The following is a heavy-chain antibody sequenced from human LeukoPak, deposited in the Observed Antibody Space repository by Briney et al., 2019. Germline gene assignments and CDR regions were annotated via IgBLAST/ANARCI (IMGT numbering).Heavy chain of an antibody. Sequence: GGSLRLSCAASGFTFSDYYINWIRQAPGKGLEWVSYISSGGNTIYYADSVKGRFTISRDNAKNSLYLQLNSLRAEDAAVYYCARSLVVGATYPYHWGQGTLVTVSS. D-gene: IGHD1-26*01. CDR3: ARSLVVGATYPYH. CDR2: ISSGGNTI. CDR1: GFTFSDYY. J-gene: IGHJ5*02. V-gene: IGHV3-11*04.